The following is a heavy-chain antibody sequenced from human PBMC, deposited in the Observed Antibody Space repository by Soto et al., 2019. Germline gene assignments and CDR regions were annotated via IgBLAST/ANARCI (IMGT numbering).Heavy chain of an antibody. V-gene: IGHV4-59*01. CDR1: SGSMSNYY. CDR2: VYHSGST. Sequence: PSETLSLTCTVSSGSMSNYYWSWIRQPPGKGLECIGYVYHSGSTNYNPSLKSRVTISEGTSKNQFSLKLMAVTAADTAVYYCARGTGSGWSDSWGQGTLVTVSS. D-gene: IGHD6-19*01. J-gene: IGHJ5*01. CDR3: ARGTGSGWSDS.